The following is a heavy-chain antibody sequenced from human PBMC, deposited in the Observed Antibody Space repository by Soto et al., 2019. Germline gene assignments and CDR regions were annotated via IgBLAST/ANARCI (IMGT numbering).Heavy chain of an antibody. D-gene: IGHD3-10*01. J-gene: IGHJ4*02. CDR3: AALDGALDY. CDR1: GDSFSSYY. V-gene: IGHV4-59*01. CDR2: IFHTGNT. Sequence: SETLSLTCTVSGDSFSSYYWAWIRQPPGKRLEWVAYIFHTGNTNYNPSLKSRVTISVDTSKNQFSLKLRSVTPADTAVYYCAALDGALDYWGPGTLVTVSS.